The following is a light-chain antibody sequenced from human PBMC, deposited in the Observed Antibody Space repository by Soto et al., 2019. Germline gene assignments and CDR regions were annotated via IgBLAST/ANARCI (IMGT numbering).Light chain of an antibody. CDR3: HQYNNWPWT. V-gene: IGKV3-15*01. CDR2: AAS. J-gene: IGKJ1*01. Sequence: ETVMTQSPVTLSVSPGDTATLSCRASQRVSSHLAWYQQKPGQAPRLLIYAASTRATGIPVRFSGSGSETEFTLTTRSLQSEDFALYYCHQYNNWPWTLGQGTKVDIK. CDR1: QRVSSH.